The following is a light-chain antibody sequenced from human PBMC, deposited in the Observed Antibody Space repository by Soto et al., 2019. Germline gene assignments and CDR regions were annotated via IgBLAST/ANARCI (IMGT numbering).Light chain of an antibody. CDR2: ASS. J-gene: IGLJ1*01. Sequence: QSALTQPASVSVSPGQSITISCTGTSSDVGSYNYVSWYQQHPGKAPRLMIYASSNRPSGVSHRFSGSRSGNTASLTISGLQAVDEADYFCSSYTSGSTLYVFGSGTKVTVL. V-gene: IGLV2-14*01. CDR1: SSDVGSYNY. CDR3: SSYTSGSTLYV.